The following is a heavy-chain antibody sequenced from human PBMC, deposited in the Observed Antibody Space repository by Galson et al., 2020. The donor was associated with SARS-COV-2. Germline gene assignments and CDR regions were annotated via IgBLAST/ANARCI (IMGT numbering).Heavy chain of an antibody. J-gene: IGHJ6*02. D-gene: IGHD3-10*01. Sequence: GGSLRLSCAASGFTFSSYGMHWVRQAPGKGLEWVAVISYDGSNKYYADSVKGRFTISRDNSKNTLYLQMNSLRAEDTAVYYCAKDDITFPYYYYGMDVWGQGTTGTVSS. V-gene: IGHV3-30*18. CDR3: AKDDITFPYYYYGMDV. CDR1: GFTFSSYG. CDR2: ISYDGSNK.